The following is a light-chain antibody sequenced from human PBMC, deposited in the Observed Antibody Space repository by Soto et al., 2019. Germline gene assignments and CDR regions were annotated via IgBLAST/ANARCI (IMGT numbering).Light chain of an antibody. Sequence: QSALTQPASVSDSPGQSITISCTGTSSDVGGSYAVSWYQQYPGKAPNLMTYDDSNRPSEGSDRFSGSKSGNTASMTISTLQDEDEDDYYCSTYSGSNVVFGGGTKVTVL. CDR3: STYSGSNVV. J-gene: IGLJ3*02. CDR2: DDS. V-gene: IGLV2-14*03. CDR1: SSDVGGSYA.